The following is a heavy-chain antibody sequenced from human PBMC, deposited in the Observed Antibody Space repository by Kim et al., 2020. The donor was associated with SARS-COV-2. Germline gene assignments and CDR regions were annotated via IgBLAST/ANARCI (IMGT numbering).Heavy chain of an antibody. Sequence: ADSVKSRFTVSRDNAKNTLYLQVNSLRAEDTAVYYCASLSYPYYYYYMDVWGKGTTVTVSS. J-gene: IGHJ6*03. CDR3: ASLSYPYYYYYMDV. V-gene: IGHV3-74*01. D-gene: IGHD1-26*01.